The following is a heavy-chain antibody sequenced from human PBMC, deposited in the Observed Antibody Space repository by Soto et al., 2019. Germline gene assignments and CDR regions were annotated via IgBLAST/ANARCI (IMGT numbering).Heavy chain of an antibody. V-gene: IGHV5-51*01. CDR2: IYPGDSDT. CDR3: ARRAWLQPYWYFDL. CDR1: GYSFATYW. Sequence: GESLKISCKGSGYSFATYWIGWVRQMPGKGLEWMGIIYPGDSDTRYSPSFQGQVTISVDKSISTTYLQWSSLKASDTAMHYCARRAWLQPYWYFDLWGRGTLVTVSS. D-gene: IGHD5-12*01. J-gene: IGHJ2*01.